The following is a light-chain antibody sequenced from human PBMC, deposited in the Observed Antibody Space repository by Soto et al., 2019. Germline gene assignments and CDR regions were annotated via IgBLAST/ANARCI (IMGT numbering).Light chain of an antibody. CDR1: HNINYY. V-gene: IGKV1-17*03. CDR2: SAS. CDR3: LQHNSYPLT. J-gene: IGKJ4*01. Sequence: DIPMTQSPSAMSASVGDRVTISCRASHNINYYLAWFQQKPGKVPKRLIYSASSLQSGVPSRFSGSGSETEFTLTITGLQPEDTAIYYCLQHNSYPLTFGGGTKVEIK.